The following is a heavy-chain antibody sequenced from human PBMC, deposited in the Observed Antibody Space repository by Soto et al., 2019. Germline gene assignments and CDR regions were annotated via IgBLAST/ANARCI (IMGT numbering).Heavy chain of an antibody. J-gene: IGHJ4*02. Sequence: ASVKVSCKASGYTFTSYYMHWVRQAPGQGLEWMGIINPSGGSTSYAQKSQGRVTMTRDTSTSTAYMELRSLRSDDTAVYYCARDLSYGLCDYWGQGTLVTVSS. CDR3: ARDLSYGLCDY. D-gene: IGHD5-18*01. CDR1: GYTFTSYY. V-gene: IGHV1-46*01. CDR2: INPSGGST.